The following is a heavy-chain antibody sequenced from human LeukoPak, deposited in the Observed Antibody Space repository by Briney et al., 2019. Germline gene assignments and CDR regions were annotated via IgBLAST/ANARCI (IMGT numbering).Heavy chain of an antibody. Sequence: SETLSLTCTVSGGSISSSSYYWGWIRQPPGKGLEWIGSIYYSGSTYYNPSLKSRVTISVDTSKNQFSLKLSSVTAADTAVYYCARARAAIEYYFDYWGQGTLVTVSS. CDR2: IYYSGST. CDR1: GGSISSSSYY. V-gene: IGHV4-39*07. D-gene: IGHD2-2*01. J-gene: IGHJ4*02. CDR3: ARARAAIEYYFDY.